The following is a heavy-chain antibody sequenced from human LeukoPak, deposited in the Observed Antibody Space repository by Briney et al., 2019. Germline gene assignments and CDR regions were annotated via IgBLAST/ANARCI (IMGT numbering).Heavy chain of an antibody. Sequence: PVGSLSLSCVVSEPAFSAYGLTWVRQAPGKRLEGVSAIGGSGVTSYAASVSGRFTIPRYNTKNTLYLQMTSLRAEDTAIYYCAKYRWKYSCPDYWGLGTLVTVSS. CDR3: AKYRWKYSCPDY. J-gene: IGHJ4*02. V-gene: IGHV3-23*01. CDR2: IGGSGVT. D-gene: IGHD1-7*01. CDR1: EPAFSAYG.